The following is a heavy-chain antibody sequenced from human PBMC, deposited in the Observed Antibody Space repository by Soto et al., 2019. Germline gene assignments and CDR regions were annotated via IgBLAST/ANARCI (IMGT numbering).Heavy chain of an antibody. CDR2: TSYDGDHD. Sequence: GGSLRLSCAASGFTFKTYGMHWVRQAPGKGLEWVAVTSYDGDHDYYEDSVKGRFTISRDNSINTLYLQMNSLRAEDTAVYYCARVGGQWQPLAPFDLWGQGTLVTVSS. J-gene: IGHJ5*02. D-gene: IGHD6-19*01. CDR3: ARVGGQWQPLAPFDL. V-gene: IGHV3-33*08. CDR1: GFTFKTYG.